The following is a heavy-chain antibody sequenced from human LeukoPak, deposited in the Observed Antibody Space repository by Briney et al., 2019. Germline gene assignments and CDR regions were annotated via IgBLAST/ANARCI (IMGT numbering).Heavy chain of an antibody. J-gene: IGHJ4*02. V-gene: IGHV4-39*01. CDR3: VRHVSGTYYRFDY. Sequence: SETLSLTCTVSGDSISSSNYFWGWIRQPPGKGLDWIVSLSSGGTTYYNGSLKSRVTVSVDTSKSQFSLKLYSVTAADTAVYYCVRHVSGTYYRFDYWGQGTLVTVSS. CDR2: LSSGGTT. D-gene: IGHD1-26*01. CDR1: GDSISSSNYF.